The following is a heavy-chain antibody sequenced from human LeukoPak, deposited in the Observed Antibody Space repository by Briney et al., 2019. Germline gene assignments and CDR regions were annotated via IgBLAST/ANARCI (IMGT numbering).Heavy chain of an antibody. D-gene: IGHD2-2*01. CDR1: GGSFSGYY. V-gene: IGHV4-34*01. J-gene: IGHJ6*03. Sequence: SETLSLTCAVYGGSFSGYYWSWIRQPPGKGLEWIGEINHSGSTNYNPSLKSRVTISVDTSKNQFSLKLSSVTAADTAVYYCARLYRHCSSTSCNQMTNMYYYYYYMDVWGKGTTVTVSS. CDR3: ARLYRHCSSTSCNQMTNMYYYYYYMDV. CDR2: INHSGST.